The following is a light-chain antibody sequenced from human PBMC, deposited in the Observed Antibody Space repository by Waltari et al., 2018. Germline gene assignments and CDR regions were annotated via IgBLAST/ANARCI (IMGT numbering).Light chain of an antibody. V-gene: IGLV3-1*01. Sequence: SYELTQPPSVSVSPGQTLTIPCSGAKLGSSYTCWYQQRAGQSPIMLIFQDSTRPSGTPERFPGSNSGKTAALTISGAQSMDEADYYCQTWVNGTVIFGGGTKVTVL. CDR3: QTWVNGTVI. CDR2: QDS. CDR1: KLGSSY. J-gene: IGLJ2*01.